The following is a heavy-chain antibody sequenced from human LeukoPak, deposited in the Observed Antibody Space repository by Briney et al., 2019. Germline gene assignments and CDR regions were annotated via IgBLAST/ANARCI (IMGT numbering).Heavy chain of an antibody. J-gene: IGHJ5*02. V-gene: IGHV4-30-4*08. Sequence: SQTLSLTCTVSGGSISSGDYYWSWIRQPPGKGLEWIGYIYYSGSTYYNPSLKSRVTISVDTSKNQFSLKLSSVTAADTAVYYCAREQLATWFDPWGQGTLVAVSS. CDR2: IYYSGST. D-gene: IGHD6-13*01. CDR1: GGSISSGDYY. CDR3: AREQLATWFDP.